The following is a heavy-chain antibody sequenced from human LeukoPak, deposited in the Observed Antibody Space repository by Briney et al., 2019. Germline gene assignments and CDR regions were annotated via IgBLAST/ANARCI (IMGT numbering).Heavy chain of an antibody. CDR1: GGAISSNY. CDR3: ARLVYSLDGSGYNWFDP. Sequence: SETLSLTCAVSGGAISSNYWSWIRQPPGKGLEWIGYIHTSGSTNYIPSLKSRVTISVDTSKNQFSLKLSSVTAADTAVYYCARLVYSLDGSGYNWFDPWGQGTLVDVSS. D-gene: IGHD2-15*01. CDR2: IHTSGST. J-gene: IGHJ5*02. V-gene: IGHV4-4*09.